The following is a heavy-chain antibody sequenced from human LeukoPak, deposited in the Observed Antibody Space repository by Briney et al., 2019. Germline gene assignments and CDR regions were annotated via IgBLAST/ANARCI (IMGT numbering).Heavy chain of an antibody. CDR3: AREKQQWLVRPGYFDY. CDR2: ISGYNGNT. V-gene: IGHV1-18*01. J-gene: IGHJ4*02. Sequence: ASVKVSCKASVYTFTSYGISWVRQAPGKGLEWMGWISGYNGNTNYAQKLQGRVTMTTDTSTSTVYMELRSLRSDDTAVYYCAREKQQWLVRPGYFDYWGQGTLVTVSS. D-gene: IGHD6-19*01. CDR1: VYTFTSYG.